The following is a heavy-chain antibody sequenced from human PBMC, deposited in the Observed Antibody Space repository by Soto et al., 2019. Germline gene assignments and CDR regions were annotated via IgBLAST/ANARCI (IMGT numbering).Heavy chain of an antibody. Sequence: QLQLQESGPGLVKPSETLSLTCTVSGGSISSSSYYWGWIRQPPGKGLEWIGSIYYSGSTYYNPSLKSRGTISVDTSKNQFSMKLSSVTAADTAVYYCARHPRTITFGGVIVHPLDYWGQGTLVTVSS. V-gene: IGHV4-39*01. J-gene: IGHJ4*02. CDR3: ARHPRTITFGGVIVHPLDY. D-gene: IGHD3-16*02. CDR2: IYYSGST. CDR1: GGSISSSSYY.